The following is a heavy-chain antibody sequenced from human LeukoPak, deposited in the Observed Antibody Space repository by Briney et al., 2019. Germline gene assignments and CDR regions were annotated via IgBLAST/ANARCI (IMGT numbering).Heavy chain of an antibody. J-gene: IGHJ4*02. D-gene: IGHD5-12*01. CDR1: GVSVSSYSAA. CDR2: TYYRSKWYN. V-gene: IGHV6-1*01. Sequence: SQTLSLTCAISGVSVSSYSAAWIWITQSPSRGLVWLGRTYYRSKWYNGYAVCVYSRVTINPDTSKNQFSLQLNSVTPEDTAVYYCASVFSSAYDTTFVYWGQGTLVTDSS. CDR3: ASVFSSAYDTTFVY.